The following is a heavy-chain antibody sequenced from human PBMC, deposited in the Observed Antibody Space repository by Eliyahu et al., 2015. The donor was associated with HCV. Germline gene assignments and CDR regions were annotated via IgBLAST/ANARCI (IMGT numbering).Heavy chain of an antibody. CDR2: INHSGST. V-gene: IGHV4-34*01. D-gene: IGHD2-15*01. CDR1: GGSFSGYY. J-gene: IGHJ4*02. CDR3: ARACRICSGGSCYSHDFDY. Sequence: QVQLQQWGAGLLKPSETLSLTCAVYGGSFSGYYWSWIRQPPGKGLEWIGEINHSGSTNYNPSLKSRVTISVDTSKNQFSLKLSSVTAADTAVYYCARACRICSGGSCYSHDFDYWGQGTLVTVSS.